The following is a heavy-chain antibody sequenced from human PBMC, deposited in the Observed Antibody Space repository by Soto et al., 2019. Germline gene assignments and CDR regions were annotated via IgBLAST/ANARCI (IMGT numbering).Heavy chain of an antibody. D-gene: IGHD6-6*01. CDR2: ISDDGSTA. Sequence: GGSLRLSCAVSGLTFSAYWMHWVRQVPGKGLTWVSRISDDGSTATYADSVKGRFVISRDNAKNSLYLEMNTLRVDDSGLYYCARGKRVSSPATGAHWGRGTLVTGSS. CDR3: ARGKRVSSPATGAH. CDR1: GLTFSAYW. J-gene: IGHJ4*02. V-gene: IGHV3-74*01.